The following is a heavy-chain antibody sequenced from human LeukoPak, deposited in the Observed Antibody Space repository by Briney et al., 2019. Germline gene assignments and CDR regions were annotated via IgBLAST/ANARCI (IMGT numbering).Heavy chain of an antibody. CDR1: GYPFTGYY. CDR3: ARVRGYSSSPTEYFQH. CDR2: VNPNSGGT. Sequence: ASVKVSFKASGYPFTGYYMHWVRPAPGQGLEWMGWVNPNSGGTNYAQKFQGRVTMTRDTSISTAYMELSRLRSDDTAVYYCARVRGYSSSPTEYFQHWGQGTLVTVSS. V-gene: IGHV1-2*02. J-gene: IGHJ1*01. D-gene: IGHD6-13*01.